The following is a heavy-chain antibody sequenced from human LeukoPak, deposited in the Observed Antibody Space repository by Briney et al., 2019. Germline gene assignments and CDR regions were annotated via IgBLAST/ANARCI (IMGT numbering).Heavy chain of an antibody. CDR1: DGSFSGYY. D-gene: IGHD5-12*01. J-gene: IGHJ4*02. CDR3: ARVSGYDWENFYDY. V-gene: IGHV4-34*01. Sequence: SETLSLTCAVYDGSFSGYYWSWIRQPPGKGLEWIGEINHSGSTNYNPSLKSRVTISLDTSKNQFSLKLSSVTAADTAMYYCARVSGYDWENFYDYWGQGSLVTVSS. CDR2: INHSGST.